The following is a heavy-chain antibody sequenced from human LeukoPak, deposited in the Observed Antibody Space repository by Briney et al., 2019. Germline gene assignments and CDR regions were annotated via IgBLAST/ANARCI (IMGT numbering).Heavy chain of an antibody. V-gene: IGHV3-30*18. Sequence: GGSLRLSCAASGFTFSSYGMHWVRQAPGKGLEWVAVISYDGSNKYYADSVKGRFTISRDNSKNTLYLQMNSLRAEDTAVYYCAKKKGVFYDDAPLDYWGQGTLVTVSS. J-gene: IGHJ4*02. D-gene: IGHD2/OR15-2a*01. CDR1: GFTFSSYG. CDR3: AKKKGVFYDDAPLDY. CDR2: ISYDGSNK.